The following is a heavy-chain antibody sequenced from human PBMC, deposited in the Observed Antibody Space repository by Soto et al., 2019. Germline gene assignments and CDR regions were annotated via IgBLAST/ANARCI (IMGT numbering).Heavy chain of an antibody. CDR1: GYTFTSYA. CDR3: ARSSSSSVNFDY. CDR2: INDGNGNT. Sequence: ASVMVPCKASGYTFTSYAMHWVRQAPGQRLEWMGWINDGNGNTKYSQKFQGRVNITRDTSASTAYMELSSLRSEDTAAYYCARSSSSSVNFDYWGQGTLVTV. V-gene: IGHV1-3*01. J-gene: IGHJ4*02. D-gene: IGHD6-6*01.